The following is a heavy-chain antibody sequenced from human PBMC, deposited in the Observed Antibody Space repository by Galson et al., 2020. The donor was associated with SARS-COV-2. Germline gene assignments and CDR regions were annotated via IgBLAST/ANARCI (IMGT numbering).Heavy chain of an antibody. D-gene: IGHD3-22*01. CDR2: ISSDGNNE. CDR1: RFTFRSHA. V-gene: IGHV3-30-3*01. Sequence: GESLKISCEASRFTFRSHAMHWVRQAPGKGLEWVAIISSDGNNEAYADSMRGRFTISRDNSKNTLYLQMNSLRAEDTAVYYCAREIWDYDSSPFDLWGQGTLVTVSS. J-gene: IGHJ4*02. CDR3: AREIWDYDSSPFDL.